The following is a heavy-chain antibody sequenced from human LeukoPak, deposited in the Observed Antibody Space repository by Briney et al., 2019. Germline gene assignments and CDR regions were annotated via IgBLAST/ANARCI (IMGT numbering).Heavy chain of an antibody. V-gene: IGHV4-4*09. D-gene: IGHD3-22*01. CDR1: GGSISSYY. J-gene: IGHJ6*03. CDR3: ARQSRKGSSGYWVNYYYMDV. CDR2: IYTSGST. Sequence: SETLSLTCTVSGGSISSYYWSRIRQPPGKGLEWIGYIYTSGSTNYNPSLKSRVTISVDTSKNQFSLKLSSVTAADTAVYYCARQSRKGSSGYWVNYYYMDVWGKGTTVTVSS.